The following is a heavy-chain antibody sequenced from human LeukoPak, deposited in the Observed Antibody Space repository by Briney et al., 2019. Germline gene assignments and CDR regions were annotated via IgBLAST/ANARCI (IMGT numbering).Heavy chain of an antibody. D-gene: IGHD3-3*01. CDR2: IIPIFGTA. CDR1: GGTFSSYA. CDR3: ATDRRFLPSYGMDV. J-gene: IGHJ6*02. V-gene: IGHV1-69*13. Sequence: ASVKVSCKASGGTFSSYAISWVRQAPGQGLEWMGGIIPIFGTANYAQKFQGRVTITADESTSTAYMELSSLRSEDTAVYYCATDRRFLPSYGMDVWGQGTTVTVSS.